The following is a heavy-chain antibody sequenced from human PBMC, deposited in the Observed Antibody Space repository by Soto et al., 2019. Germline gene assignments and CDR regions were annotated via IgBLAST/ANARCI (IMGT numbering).Heavy chain of an antibody. Sequence: QVQQQQWGARLLKPSETLSLTCAVSGGSFSGYHWSWIRQSPGKGLEWIGEINPSGNTNFNPSLKSRVTIPRDTSRNEISLRLSSVTAADTAVYYCARGCRIAYFSGSTSYYVFDIWGQGDLVTVSS. V-gene: IGHV4-34*01. J-gene: IGHJ4*02. D-gene: IGHD3-10*01. CDR3: ARGCRIAYFSGSTSYYVFDI. CDR1: GGSFSGYH. CDR2: INPSGNT.